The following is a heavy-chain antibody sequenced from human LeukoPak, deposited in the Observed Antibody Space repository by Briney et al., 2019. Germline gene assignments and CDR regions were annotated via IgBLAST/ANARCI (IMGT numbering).Heavy chain of an antibody. D-gene: IGHD1-26*01. J-gene: IGHJ3*01. Sequence: GGSLRLSCAASGFIFSYYWMSWVRQAPGKGLEWVANIKGDGSVRYYVDSVRGRFTISRDNAENSLYLQLDSLRAEDTAVYYCARTVRGIVMPQNAFDVWGQGTMVTVSS. CDR3: ARTVRGIVMPQNAFDV. CDR2: IKGDGSVR. CDR1: GFIFSYYW. V-gene: IGHV3-7*01.